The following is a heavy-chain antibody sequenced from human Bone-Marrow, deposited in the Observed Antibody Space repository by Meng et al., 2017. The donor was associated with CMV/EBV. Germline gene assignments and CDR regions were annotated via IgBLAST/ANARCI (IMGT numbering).Heavy chain of an antibody. D-gene: IGHD3-16*01. J-gene: IGHJ4*02. V-gene: IGHV3-11*01. Sequence: GGSLRLSCAASGFTFDDYGMSWVRQAPGKGLEWVSYMSSSGRTIHYADSVKGRFIISRDNAKNSLYLQMSSLRVEDTAVYYCAGFDHWGYWGQGTLVTVSS. CDR1: GFTFDDYG. CDR2: MSSSGRTI. CDR3: AGFDHWGY.